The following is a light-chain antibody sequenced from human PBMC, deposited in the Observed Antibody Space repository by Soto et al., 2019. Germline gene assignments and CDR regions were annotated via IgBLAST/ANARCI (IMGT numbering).Light chain of an antibody. V-gene: IGKV1-5*01. CDR2: DAS. J-gene: IGKJ1*01. Sequence: DMQMTQSPSTLSASVGDRVTITCRASQSISTSLAWYQQKPGKAPKLLIHDASSLESGVPSRFSGSGSGTEFTLTISSLQPDDFANYYCQQYDSYSTFGQGTKVDIK. CDR1: QSISTS. CDR3: QQYDSYST.